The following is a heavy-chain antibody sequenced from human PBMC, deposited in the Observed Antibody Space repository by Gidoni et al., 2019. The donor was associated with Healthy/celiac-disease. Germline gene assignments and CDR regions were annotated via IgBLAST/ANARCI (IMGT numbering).Heavy chain of an antibody. D-gene: IGHD1-26*01. CDR3: ARGGSYSRGYFQH. CDR1: AFTFSSYW. V-gene: IGHV3-74*01. CDR2: INSDGSST. Sequence: EVQLVESGGALVLPGGSLRLSCAASAFTFSSYWMDWVRQAPGKGLVWVSRINSDGSSTSYADSVKGRFTISRDNAKNTLYLQMNSLRAEDTAVYDCARGGSYSRGYFQHWGQGTLVTVSS. J-gene: IGHJ1*01.